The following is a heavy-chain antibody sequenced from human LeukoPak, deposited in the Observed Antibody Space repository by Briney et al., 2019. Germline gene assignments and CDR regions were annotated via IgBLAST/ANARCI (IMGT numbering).Heavy chain of an antibody. V-gene: IGHV6-1*01. CDR3: ARGRYSGYDWGFDYFDY. CDR2: TYYRSKWYN. Sequence: SQTLSLTYAISGDSVSSNSAAWNWIRQSPSRGLEWLGRTYYRSKWYNDYAVSVKSRITINPDTSKNQFSLQLNSVTPEDTAVYYCARGRYSGYDWGFDYFDYWGQGTLVTVSS. J-gene: IGHJ4*02. D-gene: IGHD5-12*01. CDR1: GDSVSSNSAA.